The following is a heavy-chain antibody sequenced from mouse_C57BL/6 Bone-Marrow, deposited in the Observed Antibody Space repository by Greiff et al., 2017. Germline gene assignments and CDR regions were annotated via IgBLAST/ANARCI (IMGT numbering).Heavy chain of an antibody. CDR1: EYEFPSHD. CDR2: INSDGGST. J-gene: IGHJ3*01. Sequence: DVLLVESGGGLVQPGASLKLSCESNEYEFPSHDMSWVRKTPEKRLELVAAINSDGGSTYYPDTMERRFIISRDNTKKTLYLQMSSLRSEDTALYYCARRGDYGEFAYWGQGTLVTVAA. CDR3: ARRGDYGEFAY. D-gene: IGHD1-1*01. V-gene: IGHV5-2*01.